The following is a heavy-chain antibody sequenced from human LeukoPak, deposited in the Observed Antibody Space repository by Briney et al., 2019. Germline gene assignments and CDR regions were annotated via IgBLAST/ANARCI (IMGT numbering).Heavy chain of an antibody. CDR1: GYTFTSYY. CDR2: INPSSGSR. CDR3: ARDTVAGTPGFDY. J-gene: IGHJ4*02. V-gene: IGHV1-46*01. D-gene: IGHD6-19*01. Sequence: ASVKVSCKASGYTFTSYYMHWVRQAPGQGLEWMGTINPSSGSRSYAQKFQGRVTMTRDTSTNIVYMELSSLRSEDTAVYYCARDTVAGTPGFDYWGQGTLVTVSS.